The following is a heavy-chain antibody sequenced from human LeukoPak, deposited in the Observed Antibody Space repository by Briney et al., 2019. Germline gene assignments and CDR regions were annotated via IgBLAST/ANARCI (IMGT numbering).Heavy chain of an antibody. CDR1: GFTFSSHY. V-gene: IGHV3-74*01. Sequence: GGSLRLSCPASGFTFSSHYIHWVRQVPGEGLVWVSDINADGRRSSYTDSVKGRFTISRDNAQNTVSLQMNSLRGEDTAVYYCARGTIERAGIDSWGQGTLVTVSS. CDR3: ARGTIERAGIDS. CDR2: INADGRRS. D-gene: IGHD6-19*01. J-gene: IGHJ4*02.